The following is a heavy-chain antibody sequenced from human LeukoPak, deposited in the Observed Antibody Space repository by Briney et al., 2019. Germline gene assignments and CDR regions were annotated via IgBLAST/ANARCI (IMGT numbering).Heavy chain of an antibody. J-gene: IGHJ6*03. Sequence: TGGSLRLSCATSGITFSSYWMHWVRQAPGKGLVWVSRINSDGGSASYAASVKGRFTISRDNAKNTLYLQMSSLRAEDTAVYYCARDPGPYYYYYMDVWGKGTTVTVSS. CDR2: INSDGGSA. CDR3: ARDPGPYYYYYMDV. CDR1: GITFSSYW. V-gene: IGHV3-74*01.